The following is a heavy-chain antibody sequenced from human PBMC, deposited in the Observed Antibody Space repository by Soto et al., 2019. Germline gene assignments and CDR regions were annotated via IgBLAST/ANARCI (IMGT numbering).Heavy chain of an antibody. Sequence: PSETLSLTCTFSVVSVSSGSYYCSWMRQPPGKGLEWIGYIYYSGSTNYNPSLKSRVTISVDTSKNQFSLKPSSVTAADTAVYYCAREGARLHRFFEYWGQGTLVIVSS. D-gene: IGHD6-6*01. CDR3: AREGARLHRFFEY. CDR1: VVSVSSGSYY. J-gene: IGHJ4*02. V-gene: IGHV4-61*01. CDR2: IYYSGST.